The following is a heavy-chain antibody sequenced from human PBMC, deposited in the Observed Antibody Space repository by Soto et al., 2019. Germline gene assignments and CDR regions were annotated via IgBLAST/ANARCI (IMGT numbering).Heavy chain of an antibody. CDR3: ARDQAVRGVIIRGGMDV. V-gene: IGHV4-31*03. Sequence: QVQLQESGPGLVKPSQTLSLTCTVSGGSISSGGYYWSWIRQHPGKGLEWIGYIYYSGSTYYNPSLKSRVTISGDTYKNQFPLKLSSVPAADTAVYYCARDQAVRGVIIRGGMDVWGQGTTVTVSS. J-gene: IGHJ6*02. CDR1: GGSISSGGYY. D-gene: IGHD3-10*01. CDR2: IYYSGST.